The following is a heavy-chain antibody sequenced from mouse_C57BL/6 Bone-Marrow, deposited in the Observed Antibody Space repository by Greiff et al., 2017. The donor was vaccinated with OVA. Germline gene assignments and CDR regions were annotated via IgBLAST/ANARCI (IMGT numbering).Heavy chain of an antibody. CDR2: IYPRSGNT. V-gene: IGHV1-81*01. Sequence: VQLQQSGAELARPGASVKLSCKASGYTFTSYGISWVKQRTGQGLEWIGEIYPRSGNTYYNEKFKGKATLTADKSSSTAYMELCSLTSEDSAVYFCARDSSRFRYWYFDVWGTGTTVTVSS. J-gene: IGHJ1*03. CDR3: ARDSSRFRYWYFDV. D-gene: IGHD1-1*01. CDR1: GYTFTSYG.